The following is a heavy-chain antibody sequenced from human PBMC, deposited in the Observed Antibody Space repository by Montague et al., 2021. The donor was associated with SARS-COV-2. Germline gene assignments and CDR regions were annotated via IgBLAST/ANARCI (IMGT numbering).Heavy chain of an antibody. V-gene: IGHV4-4*09. CDR3: ARVSSTALRGVIKTSGYYALDV. CDR2: IYHSGTT. D-gene: IGHD3-10*01. Sequence: SGTLSLTCSVSGGSIRRSYWTWIRQAPEKGLEWIGYIYHSGTTKYNPALQSRVTISVDTAKNQFSLNLTSVTAADTAVYYCARVSSTALRGVIKTSGYYALDVWGHGTTVRVSS. CDR1: GGSIRRSY. J-gene: IGHJ6*02.